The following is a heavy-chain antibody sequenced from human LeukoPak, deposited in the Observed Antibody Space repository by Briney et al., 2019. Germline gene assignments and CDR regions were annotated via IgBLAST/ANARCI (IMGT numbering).Heavy chain of an antibody. CDR1: GYSISSGYY. J-gene: IGHJ4*02. CDR3: ARYYDFWSGYHSDY. V-gene: IGHV4-38-2*01. D-gene: IGHD3-3*01. CDR2: IYHSGST. Sequence: PSETLPLTCAVSGYSISSGYYWGWIRQPPGKGLEWIGSIYHSGSTYYNPSLKSRVTISVDTSKNQFSLKLSSVTAADTAVYYCARYYDFWSGYHSDYWGQGTLVTVSS.